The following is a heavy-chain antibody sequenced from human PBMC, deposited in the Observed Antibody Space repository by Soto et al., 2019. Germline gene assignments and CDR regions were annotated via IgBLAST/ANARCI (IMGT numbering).Heavy chain of an antibody. J-gene: IGHJ4*02. CDR3: GAQRGGGGY. CDR2: IYSGGYT. Sequence: EVQLVESGGGLIQPGGSLRLSCAVSGFTVSNNYMSWVRQAPGKGLEGVSVIYSGGYTAYGDSVKGRFTISRDNSKNTQYLQKNSRGAADRAVFSGGAQRGGGGYWGQGTLVTVSS. V-gene: IGHV3-53*01. CDR1: GFTVSNNY. D-gene: IGHD6-25*01.